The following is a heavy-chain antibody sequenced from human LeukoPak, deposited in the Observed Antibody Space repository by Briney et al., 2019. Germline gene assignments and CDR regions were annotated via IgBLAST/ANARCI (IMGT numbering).Heavy chain of an antibody. CDR1: GFTFSSYA. V-gene: IGHV3-23*01. J-gene: IGHJ4*02. CDR3: AKAGDIVVVVGADFDY. CDR2: ISGSGGST. D-gene: IGHD2-15*01. Sequence: GGSLRLSCAASGFTFSSYAMSWVRQAPGKGLEWVSAISGSGGSTYYADSVKGRFTISRDNSKNTLYLQMNSLRAEDTAVYYCAKAGDIVVVVGADFDYWGQGTLVTVSS.